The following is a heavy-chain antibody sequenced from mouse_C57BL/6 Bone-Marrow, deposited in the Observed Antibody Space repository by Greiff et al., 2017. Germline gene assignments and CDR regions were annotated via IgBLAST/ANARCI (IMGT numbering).Heavy chain of an antibody. D-gene: IGHD2-3*01. J-gene: IGHJ2*01. CDR3: ARVEWLLPYYFDY. CDR2: IYPGSGNT. V-gene: IGHV1-76*01. Sequence: VQLVESGAELVRPGASVKLSCKASGYTFTDYYINWVKQRPGQGLEWIARIYPGSGNTYYNEKFKGKATLTAEKSSSTAYMQLSSLTSEDSAVYFCARVEWLLPYYFDYWGQGTTLTDSS. CDR1: GYTFTDYY.